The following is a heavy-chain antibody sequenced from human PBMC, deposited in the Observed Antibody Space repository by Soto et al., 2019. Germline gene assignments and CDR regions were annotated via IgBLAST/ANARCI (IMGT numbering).Heavy chain of an antibody. V-gene: IGHV4-59*01. CDR3: ARALSGFDY. CDR1: GGSISSYY. CDR2: IYYSGST. J-gene: IGHJ4*02. D-gene: IGHD1-26*01. Sequence: QVQLQESGPGLVKPSETLSLTCTVSGGSISSYYWSWIRQPPGKGLEWIGYIYYSGSTNYNPSRKSRVTISVDTSKNQFSLKLSSVTAADTAVYYCARALSGFDYWGQGTLLTVSS.